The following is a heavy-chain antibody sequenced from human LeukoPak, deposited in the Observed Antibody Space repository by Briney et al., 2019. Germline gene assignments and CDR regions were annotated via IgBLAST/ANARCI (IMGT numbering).Heavy chain of an antibody. CDR3: ARDEARYSSGYYPNWFDP. D-gene: IGHD3-22*01. Sequence: ASVKVSCKASGYTFSSYGISWVRQAPGQGLEWMGWISGYNGNTHYAHNLQGRVTMTTDTSTSTAYMELRSLGSDDTAVYYCARDEARYSSGYYPNWFDPWGQGTLVTVSS. CDR1: GYTFSSYG. CDR2: ISGYNGNT. J-gene: IGHJ5*02. V-gene: IGHV1-18*01.